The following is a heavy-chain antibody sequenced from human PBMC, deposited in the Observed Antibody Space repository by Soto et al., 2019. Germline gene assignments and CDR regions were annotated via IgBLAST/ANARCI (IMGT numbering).Heavy chain of an antibody. Sequence: ETLSLTCTVSGGSISSRTHYWVFIRQPPGKGLEWIGSIYYSGRTYYNPSLKGRLTMSVDMSKNQFSLRLSSVTAADTALYYCARHEISSWGFDSWGQGALVTVSS. D-gene: IGHD6-13*01. CDR3: ARHEISSWGFDS. CDR2: IYYSGRT. J-gene: IGHJ4*02. V-gene: IGHV4-39*01. CDR1: GGSISSRTHY.